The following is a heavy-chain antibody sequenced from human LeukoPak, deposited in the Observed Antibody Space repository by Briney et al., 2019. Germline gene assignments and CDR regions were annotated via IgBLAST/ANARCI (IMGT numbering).Heavy chain of an antibody. CDR3: ARGGWYPESFQH. CDR1: GGSISSYY. D-gene: IGHD6-19*01. J-gene: IGHJ1*01. Sequence: PSETLSLTCTVSGGSISSYYWNWIRQPPGKGLEWIGYIYYSGCTNYNPSLKSRVTISVDTSKNQFSLKLSSVTAADTAVYYCARGGWYPESFQHWGQGALVTVSS. CDR2: IYYSGCT. V-gene: IGHV4-59*01.